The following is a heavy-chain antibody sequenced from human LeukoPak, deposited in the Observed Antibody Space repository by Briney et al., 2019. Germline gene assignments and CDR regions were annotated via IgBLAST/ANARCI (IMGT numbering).Heavy chain of an antibody. CDR2: IYYTGST. CDR3: VKSGGYGLIDH. V-gene: IGHV4-59*04. CDR1: GGSISSYY. D-gene: IGHD1-26*01. J-gene: IGHJ4*02. Sequence: PSETLSLTCTVSGGSISSYYWSWIRRPPGKGLEWIGNIYYTGSTYYNASLQSRVTISIDMSKNQFSLRLNSVTAADTAMDYCVKSGGYGLIDHWGQGTLVTVSS.